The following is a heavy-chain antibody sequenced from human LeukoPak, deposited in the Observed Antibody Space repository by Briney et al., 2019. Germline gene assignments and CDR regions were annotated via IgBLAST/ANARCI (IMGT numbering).Heavy chain of an antibody. Sequence: SGPTLLNPTQTLTLTCSFSGFSLSTSGVGVGWIRQPPGKALEWLALIYWDDDKRYSPSLKSRLTITKDTSKDQVVLTMTNMDPVDTATSSCAHIRQPSGGFDPYNWFDPWGQGTVVSVSS. CDR2: IYWDDDK. CDR3: AHIRQPSGGFDPYNWFDP. J-gene: IGHJ5*02. CDR1: GFSLSTSGVG. D-gene: IGHD4-23*01. V-gene: IGHV2-5*02.